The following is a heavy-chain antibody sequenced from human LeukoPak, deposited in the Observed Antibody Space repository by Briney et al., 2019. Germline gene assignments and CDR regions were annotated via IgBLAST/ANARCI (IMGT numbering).Heavy chain of an antibody. J-gene: IGHJ5*02. Sequence: SETLSLTCTVSGGSISSYYWSWIRQPPGKGLEWIGYIYYSGSTNYNPSLKSRVTISVDTSKNQFSLKLSSVTAADTAVYYCARNGAVAVNRFDPWGQGTLVTVSS. V-gene: IGHV4-59*01. CDR2: IYYSGST. D-gene: IGHD6-19*01. CDR3: ARNGAVAVNRFDP. CDR1: GGSISSYY.